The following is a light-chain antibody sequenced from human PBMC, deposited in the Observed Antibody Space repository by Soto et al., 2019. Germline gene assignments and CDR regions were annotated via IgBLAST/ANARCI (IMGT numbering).Light chain of an antibody. J-gene: IGLJ1*01. CDR2: EVS. CDR1: NSDVGGYNY. V-gene: IGLV2-8*01. Sequence: SALTQPPSASGAPGQSVTISCTGNNSDVGGYNYVSWYQQHPGKAPKLMIYEVSKRPSGVPDRFSGSKSGNTASLTVSGLQAEDEADYYCSSYAGSNNKVLGTGTKVTVL. CDR3: SSYAGSNNKV.